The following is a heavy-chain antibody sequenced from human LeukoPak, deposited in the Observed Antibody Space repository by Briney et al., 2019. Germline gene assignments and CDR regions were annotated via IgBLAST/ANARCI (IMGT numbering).Heavy chain of an antibody. CDR2: IYTSGST. D-gene: IGHD3-10*01. V-gene: IGHV4-4*07. J-gene: IGHJ6*03. CDR3: ARDHPYYYGSGYYYYYMDV. Sequence: PSETLSLTCTVSGGSISSYYWSWIRQPAGKGLEWIGRIYTSGSTNYNPSLKSRVTMSVDTSKNQFSLKLSSVTAADTAVYYCARDHPYYYGSGYYYYYMDVWGKGTTVTISS. CDR1: GGSISSYY.